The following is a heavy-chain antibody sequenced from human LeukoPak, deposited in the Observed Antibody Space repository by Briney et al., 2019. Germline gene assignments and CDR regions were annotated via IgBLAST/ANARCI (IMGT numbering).Heavy chain of an antibody. CDR2: VYYSGST. J-gene: IGHJ4*02. CDR3: TRDTPPI. V-gene: IGHV4-59*01. CDR1: GDPISNYY. Sequence: SETLSLTCTVSGDPISNYYWSWIRQPPGKGLEWIGYVYYSGSTNYNPSLKSRVTISIDTSKNQFSLKLSSVTAADSAVYYCTRDTPPIWGQGTLVTVSS.